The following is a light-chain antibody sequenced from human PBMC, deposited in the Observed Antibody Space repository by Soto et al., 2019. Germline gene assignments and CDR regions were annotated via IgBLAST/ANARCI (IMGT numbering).Light chain of an antibody. CDR1: QSLTNSY. CDR3: QQYNILPRT. J-gene: IGKJ1*01. CDR2: DTS. V-gene: IGKV3-20*01. Sequence: IVLKMSPDALSLTTGNRATLSCRASQSLTNSYIAWYQVKPGQAPRLLIYDTSSRATGIPDRFSGSGSGTDFTLTISSLQSEDFALYYCQQYNILPRTFAQGAKV.